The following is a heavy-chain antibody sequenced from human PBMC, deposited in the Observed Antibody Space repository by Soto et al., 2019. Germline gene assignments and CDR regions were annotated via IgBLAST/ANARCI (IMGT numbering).Heavy chain of an antibody. CDR2: IDPRDSYV. CDR3: ARLYCTTSTCDSWFDP. J-gene: IGHJ5*02. CDR1: GYTFTTFW. Sequence: GASLKISCTGFGYTFTTFWISWVRQMPGKGLEWMGRIDPRDSYVNYSPSFQGHVTISVDKSINTAYLQWGSLKASDTAMYYCARLYCTTSTCDSWFDPWGQGTLVTVSS. V-gene: IGHV5-10-1*01. D-gene: IGHD2-2*01.